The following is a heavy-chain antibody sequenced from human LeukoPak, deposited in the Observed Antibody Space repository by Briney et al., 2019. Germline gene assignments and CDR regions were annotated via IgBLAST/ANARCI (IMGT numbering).Heavy chain of an antibody. J-gene: IGHJ5*02. CDR2: IYSDGVT. CDR3: ARDRAEGKTWVEFDP. CDR1: GFIVNSYA. Sequence: GGSLRLSCAASGFIVNSYAMSWVRQAPGKGLAWVSLIYSDGVTQYADSVKGRFTISRDNSKNTLYLQMNSLRDEDTPVYFCARDRAEGKTWVEFDPWGRGTLVTVSS. V-gene: IGHV3-66*02.